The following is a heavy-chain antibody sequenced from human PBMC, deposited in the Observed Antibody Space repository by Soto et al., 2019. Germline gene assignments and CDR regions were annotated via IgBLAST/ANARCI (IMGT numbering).Heavy chain of an antibody. D-gene: IGHD2-2*01. Sequence: SETLSLTCTVSGGSISSGGYYWSWIRQHPGKGLEWIGYIYYSGSTYYNPSLKSRVTISVDTSKNQFSLKLSSVTAADTAVYYCASHPRVVPSPGWFDPWGQETLVTVSS. J-gene: IGHJ5*02. CDR1: GGSISSGGYY. CDR2: IYYSGST. CDR3: ASHPRVVPSPGWFDP. V-gene: IGHV4-31*03.